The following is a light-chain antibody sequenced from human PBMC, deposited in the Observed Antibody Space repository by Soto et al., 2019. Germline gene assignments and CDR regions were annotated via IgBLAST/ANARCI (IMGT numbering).Light chain of an antibody. CDR2: EGS. V-gene: IGLV2-23*01. J-gene: IGLJ1*01. CDR3: CSYAGSSTLEDV. Sequence: QSVLTRPASVSGSPGQSITISCTGTSSDVGSYNLVSWYQQHPGKAPKLMIYEGSKRPSGVSNRFSGSKSGNTASLTISGLQSEDEADYYCCSYAGSSTLEDVFGTGTKVTVL. CDR1: SSDVGSYNL.